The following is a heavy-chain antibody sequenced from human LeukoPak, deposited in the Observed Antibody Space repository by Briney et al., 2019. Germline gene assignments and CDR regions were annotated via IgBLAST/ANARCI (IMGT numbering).Heavy chain of an antibody. Sequence: SETLSLTCTVSGGSISSGSYYWSWIRQPAGKGLEWIGRIYTSGSTNYNPSLKSRVTISVDTSKNQFSLKLSSVTAADTAVYYCARDSGEEQWLVRDYYYYGMDVWGQGTTVTVSS. D-gene: IGHD6-19*01. CDR1: GGSISSGSYY. CDR2: IYTSGST. J-gene: IGHJ6*02. CDR3: ARDSGEEQWLVRDYYYYGMDV. V-gene: IGHV4-61*02.